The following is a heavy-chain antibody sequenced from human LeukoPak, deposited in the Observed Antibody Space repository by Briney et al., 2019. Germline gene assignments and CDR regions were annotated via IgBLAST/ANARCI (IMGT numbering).Heavy chain of an antibody. D-gene: IGHD3-10*01. CDR1: GYTFTSYD. J-gene: IGHJ3*02. CDR2: MNPNSGNT. Sequence: ASVKVSCKASGYTFTSYDINWVRQATGQGLEWMGWMNPNSGNTGYAQKFQGRVTMTRNTSISTAYMELSSLRSEDTAVYYCAGDWPHYYYGSGSYPGAFDIWGQGTMVTVSS. CDR3: AGDWPHYYYGSGSYPGAFDI. V-gene: IGHV1-8*01.